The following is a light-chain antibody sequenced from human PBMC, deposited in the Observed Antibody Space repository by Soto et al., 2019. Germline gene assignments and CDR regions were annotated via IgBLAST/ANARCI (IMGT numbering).Light chain of an antibody. CDR3: HQYRNWPPLT. J-gene: IGKJ4*01. CDR1: QSVGSA. Sequence: EIVMTQSPATLSVSPGETATLSCRASQSVGSAVAWYQHKPGQAPRLLIVAASLRARDVLGRFTGGGSGTAFPLTTSSLQSEDFAGYYCHQYRNWPPLTFGGGTPVEIK. CDR2: AAS. V-gene: IGKV3-15*01.